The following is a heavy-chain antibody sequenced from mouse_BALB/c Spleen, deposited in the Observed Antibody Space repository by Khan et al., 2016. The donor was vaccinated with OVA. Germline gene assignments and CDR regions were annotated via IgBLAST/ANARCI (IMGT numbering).Heavy chain of an antibody. V-gene: IGHV2-9*02. CDR3: ARFYDPYYAMDY. Sequence: QVQLKESGPGLVAPSQSLSITCTVSGFSLTSYGVTWVRQPPGKGLEWLGVIWAGGSTNYNSALMSRLSISKDNSKSQVFLKMNSLQTDDTAMYYCARFYDPYYAMDYWGQGTSVTVSS. CDR2: IWAGGST. CDR1: GFSLTSYG. D-gene: IGHD2-3*01. J-gene: IGHJ4*01.